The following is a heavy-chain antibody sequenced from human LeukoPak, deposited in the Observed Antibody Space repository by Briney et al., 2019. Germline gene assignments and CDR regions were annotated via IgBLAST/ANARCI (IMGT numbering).Heavy chain of an antibody. CDR2: VNLQGST. V-gene: IGHV4-4*02. J-gene: IGHJ4*02. CDR3: AREGGPYRPLDY. CDR1: GGSISNTNW. Sequence: SETLSLTCGVSGGSISNTNWWTWFRQPPGKGLEWIGEVNLQGSTNYNPSLKGRVAISVDKSENHISLKLTSVTAADTAVYYCAREGGPYRPLDYSGQGTLVTVAS.